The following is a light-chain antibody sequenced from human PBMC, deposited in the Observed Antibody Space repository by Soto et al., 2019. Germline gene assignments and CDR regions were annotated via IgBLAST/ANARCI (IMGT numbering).Light chain of an antibody. CDR3: SSYTSSSTVV. J-gene: IGLJ2*01. V-gene: IGLV2-14*01. Sequence: QSALTQPASVSGSPGQSITISCTGTGSDVGGYNYVSWYQQHPGNAPKLMIYDVSNRPSGVSNRFSGSKSVNTASLTISGLQAEDEADYYCSSYTSSSTVVFGGGTKLTVL. CDR2: DVS. CDR1: GSDVGGYNY.